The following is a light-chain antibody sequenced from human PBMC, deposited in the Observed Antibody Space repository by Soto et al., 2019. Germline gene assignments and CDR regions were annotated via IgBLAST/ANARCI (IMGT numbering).Light chain of an antibody. CDR2: GAS. CDR3: QQYGSYPRT. CDR1: QSVSSY. J-gene: IGKJ1*01. Sequence: EIVLTQSPGTVSLSPGERATLSCRASQSVSSYLAWYQQKPGQAPRLLIYGASSRATGIPDRFSGSGSGTDFTLTISRLEHEDFAVYYCQQYGSYPRTFGQGTKVEIK. V-gene: IGKV3-20*01.